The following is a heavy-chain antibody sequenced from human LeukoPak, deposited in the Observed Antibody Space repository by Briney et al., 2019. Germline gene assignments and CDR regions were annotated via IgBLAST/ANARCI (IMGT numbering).Heavy chain of an antibody. J-gene: IGHJ4*02. Sequence: GGSLRFSCAASGFTFSSYAMNWVRQAPGKGLEWVSRISGSGGSTYYADSVKGRFTISRDNSKNTLYLQMNSLRAEDTAVFSCAKEEGYCSGGTCAFDYWGQGTPVTVSS. D-gene: IGHD2-15*01. CDR2: ISGSGGST. CDR1: GFTFSSYA. V-gene: IGHV3-23*01. CDR3: AKEEGYCSGGTCAFDY.